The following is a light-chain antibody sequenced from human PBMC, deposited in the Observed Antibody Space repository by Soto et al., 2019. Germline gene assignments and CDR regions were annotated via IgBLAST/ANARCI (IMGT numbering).Light chain of an antibody. J-gene: IGLJ1*01. V-gene: IGLV2-8*01. Sequence: QSALTQPPSASGSPGQSGTISCTGTSNDVGAYNYVSWYQQHPGKAPKVMIYEVNKRPSGVPDRFSGSKSGNTASLTVSGLQAEDEADYYCSSFAVSNSFVFGTGTKLTVL. CDR3: SSFAVSNSFV. CDR1: SNDVGAYNY. CDR2: EVN.